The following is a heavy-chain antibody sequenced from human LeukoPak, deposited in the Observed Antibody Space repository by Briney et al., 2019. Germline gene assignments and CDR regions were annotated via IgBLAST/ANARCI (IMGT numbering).Heavy chain of an antibody. V-gene: IGHV3-20*04. D-gene: IGHD5-24*01. J-gene: IGHJ4*02. CDR2: INWNGGST. CDR3: AREAIEGVGYNYVDY. Sequence: GGSLRLSCAASGFTFDDYGMSWVRQAPGKGLEWVSGINWNGGSTGYADSVKGRFTISRDNAKNSLYLQMNSLRAEDTALYYCAREAIEGVGYNYVDYWGQGTLVTVSS. CDR1: GFTFDDYG.